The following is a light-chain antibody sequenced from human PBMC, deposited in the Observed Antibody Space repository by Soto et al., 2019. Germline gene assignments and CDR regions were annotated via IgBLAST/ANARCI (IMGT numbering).Light chain of an antibody. CDR1: SSDVGGYNY. J-gene: IGLJ1*01. V-gene: IGLV2-14*01. CDR2: EVS. CDR3: SSYTSSSTYV. Sequence: VLTQHASVSGSPGQSITISCTGTSSDVGGYNYVSWYQQHPGKAPKLMIYEVSNRPSGVSNRFSGSKSGNTASLTISGLQAEDEADYYCSSYTSSSTYVFGTGTKVTVL.